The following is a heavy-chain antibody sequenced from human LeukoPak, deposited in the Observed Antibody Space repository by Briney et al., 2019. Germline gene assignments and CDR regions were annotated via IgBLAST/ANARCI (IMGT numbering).Heavy chain of an antibody. D-gene: IGHD6-13*01. J-gene: IGHJ3*02. CDR3: AKAYTRSWYAAFDI. V-gene: IGHV3-48*01. Sequence: GGSLRLSCAASGFTFSSYSMNWVRQAPGKGLEWVSYISSSSSTIYYADSVKGRFTISRDNSKNTLYLQMNSLRGDDTGIYYCAKAYTRSWYAAFDIWGQGTMVTISS. CDR2: ISSSSSTI. CDR1: GFTFSSYS.